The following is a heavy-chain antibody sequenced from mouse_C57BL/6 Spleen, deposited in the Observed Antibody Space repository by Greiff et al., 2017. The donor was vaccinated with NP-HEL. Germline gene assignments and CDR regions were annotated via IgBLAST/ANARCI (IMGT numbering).Heavy chain of an antibody. CDR3: ARSTTVVATDAMDY. CDR1: GYAFSSSW. Sequence: VQRVESGPELVKPGASVKISCKASGYAFSSSWMNWVKQRPGKGLEWIGRIYPGDGDTNYNGKFKGKATLTADKSSSTAYMQLSSLTSEDSAVYFCARSTTVVATDAMDYWGQGTSVTVSS. J-gene: IGHJ4*01. CDR2: IYPGDGDT. V-gene: IGHV1-82*01. D-gene: IGHD1-1*01.